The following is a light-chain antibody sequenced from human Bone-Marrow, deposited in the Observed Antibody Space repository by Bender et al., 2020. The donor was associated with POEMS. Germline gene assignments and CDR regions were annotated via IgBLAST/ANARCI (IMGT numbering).Light chain of an antibody. CDR2: DVS. Sequence: HSALTQPASVSGSPGQSITISCTGTSGDVGGYDYVSWYQYLPGKAPKLLIYDVSRRPSGVSNRFSGSKSGNAASLTISGLQAADEADYYCNSYTTTRTLVFGTGTKVTVL. J-gene: IGLJ1*01. CDR1: SGDVGGYDY. V-gene: IGLV2-14*03. CDR3: NSYTTTRTLV.